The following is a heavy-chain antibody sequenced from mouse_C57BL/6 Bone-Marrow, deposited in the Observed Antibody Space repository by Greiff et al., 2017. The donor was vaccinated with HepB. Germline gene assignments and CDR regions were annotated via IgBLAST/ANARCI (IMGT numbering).Heavy chain of an antibody. D-gene: IGHD1-1*01. Sequence: VQLQQSGAELAKPGASVKLSCKASGYTFTSYWMHWVKQRPGQGLEWIGYINPSSGYTKYNQKFKDKATLTADKSSSTAYMQLSSLTYEDSAVYYGVRSTTGVAPNWYVDVWGTGTTVTVSS. CDR3: VRSTTGVAPNWYVDV. CDR2: INPSSGYT. CDR1: GYTFTSYW. J-gene: IGHJ1*03. V-gene: IGHV1-7*01.